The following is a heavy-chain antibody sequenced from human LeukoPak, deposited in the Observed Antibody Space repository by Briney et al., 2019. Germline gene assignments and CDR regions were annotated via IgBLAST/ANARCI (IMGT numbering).Heavy chain of an antibody. CDR1: GYSFTSYW. CDR2: IYPGDSDT. Sequence: GESLKISCKGSGYSFTSYWIGWVRQMPGKGLEWMGIIYPGDSDTRYSPSFQGQVTISADKSISTAYLQWSSLKASDTATYYCARPSGSYYGNYWYFDLWGRGTLVTVSS. D-gene: IGHD1-26*01. V-gene: IGHV5-51*01. CDR3: ARPSGSYYGNYWYFDL. J-gene: IGHJ2*01.